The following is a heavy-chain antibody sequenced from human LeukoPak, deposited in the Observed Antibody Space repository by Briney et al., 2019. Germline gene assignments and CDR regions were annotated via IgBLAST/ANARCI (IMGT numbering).Heavy chain of an antibody. V-gene: IGHV4-30-4*08. CDR3: ARVRSSTLYAFDI. Sequence: KPSETLSLTCTVSGGSISSGDYYWSWIRQPPGKGLEWIGYIYYSGSTYYNPSLKSRVTISVDTSKNQFSLKLSSVTAADTAVYYCARVRSSTLYAFDIWGQGTMVTVSS. CDR2: IYYSGST. J-gene: IGHJ3*02. CDR1: GGSISSGDYY. D-gene: IGHD6-13*01.